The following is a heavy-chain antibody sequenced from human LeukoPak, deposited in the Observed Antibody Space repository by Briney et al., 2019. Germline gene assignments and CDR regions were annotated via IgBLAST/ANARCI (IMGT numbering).Heavy chain of an antibody. CDR3: ASRQTTIFYMDV. D-gene: IGHD3-3*01. CDR1: GLSFSSYA. CDR2: ISGSGGST. Sequence: GGSLRLSCAASGLSFSSYAMTWVRQAPGKGLEWVSSISGSGGSTYYADSVKGRLTISRDNSKNTLYLQMNSLRAEDTALYYCASRQTTIFYMDVWGKGTTVTVSS. J-gene: IGHJ6*03. V-gene: IGHV3-23*01.